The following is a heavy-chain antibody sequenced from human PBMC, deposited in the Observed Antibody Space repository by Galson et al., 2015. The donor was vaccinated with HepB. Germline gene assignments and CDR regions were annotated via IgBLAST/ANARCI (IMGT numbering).Heavy chain of an antibody. CDR1: GYTFPTYW. J-gene: IGHJ5*02. D-gene: IGHD2-21*02. CDR3: ARMRGDAHNWFDP. CDR2: IYAGDSDT. Sequence: QSGAEVKKPGESLKISCQASGYTFPTYWTGWVRQMPGKGLEWMGVIYAGDSDTTYNPSFEGQVTFSVDTSINTAYLHWTSLKASDTAMYYCARMRGDAHNWFDPGGQGTWVTVSS. V-gene: IGHV5-51*03.